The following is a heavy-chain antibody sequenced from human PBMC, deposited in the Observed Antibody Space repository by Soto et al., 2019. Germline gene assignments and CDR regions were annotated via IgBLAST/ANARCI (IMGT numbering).Heavy chain of an antibody. CDR1: GYTFTGYY. CDR2: INPNSGGT. V-gene: IGHV1-2*02. CDR3: ARDRVAAAGTHYNWFDP. D-gene: IGHD6-13*01. J-gene: IGHJ5*02. Sequence: QVQLVQSGAEVKKPGASVKVSCKASGYTFTGYYMHWVRQAPGQGLEWMGRINPNSGGTNYAQKFQGRVAMTRDTSISTAYMELSRLRSDDTAVYYCARDRVAAAGTHYNWFDPWGQGTLVTVSS.